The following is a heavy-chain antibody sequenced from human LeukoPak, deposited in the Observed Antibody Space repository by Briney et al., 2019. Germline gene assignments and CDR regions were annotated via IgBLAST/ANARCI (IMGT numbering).Heavy chain of an antibody. CDR3: ARDRYSSSWYESGYFDY. Sequence: VKVSCKASGYTFTSYGISGVRQAPGQGLEGMGWISAYNGNTNYAQKLQGRVTMTTNTSTRPAYMELRRLRSDDPAVYYCARDRYSSSWYESGYFDYWGQGTLVTVSS. D-gene: IGHD6-13*01. CDR2: ISAYNGNT. V-gene: IGHV1-18*01. J-gene: IGHJ4*02. CDR1: GYTFTSYG.